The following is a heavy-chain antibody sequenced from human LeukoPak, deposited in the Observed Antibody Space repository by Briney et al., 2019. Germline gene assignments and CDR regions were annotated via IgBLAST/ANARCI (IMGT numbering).Heavy chain of an antibody. CDR1: GFTFSSYW. CDR2: IKQDGSEK. V-gene: IGHV3-7*01. J-gene: IGHJ4*02. Sequence: PGGSLRLSCAASGFTFSSYWMSWVRQAPGKGLEWVANIKQDGSEKYSADSVKGRFTISRDNAENSLYLQMNSLRVEDTAFYYCARDLAYSRLDYWGRGMLVTVSS. D-gene: IGHD5-18*01. CDR3: ARDLAYSRLDY.